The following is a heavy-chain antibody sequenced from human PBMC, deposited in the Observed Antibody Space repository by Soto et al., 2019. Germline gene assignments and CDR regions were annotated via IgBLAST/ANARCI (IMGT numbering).Heavy chain of an antibody. CDR1: GASVRSGDYY. CDR2: IYNSGGS. Sequence: LSLTCSVSGASVRSGDYYWSCIRQAPGKGLEWIGYIYNSGGSYYSPSLKGRLTISIDTSKNQFSLKLNSVTAADTAIYYCVGTGTTDDYWGRGTLVTVSS. D-gene: IGHD4-17*01. V-gene: IGHV4-30-4*01. CDR3: VGTGTTDDY. J-gene: IGHJ4*02.